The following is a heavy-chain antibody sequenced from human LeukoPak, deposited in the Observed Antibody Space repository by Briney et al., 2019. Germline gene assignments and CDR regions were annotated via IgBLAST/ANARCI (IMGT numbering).Heavy chain of an antibody. J-gene: IGHJ4*02. CDR1: GGSLSNYY. V-gene: IGHV4-4*07. D-gene: IGHD1-26*01. CDR3: ARGHIVGSTTYYFDY. Sequence: PSETLSLTCTLSGGSLSNYYWTWVRQPAGKGLEWIGRIYTSGSTDYNPSLKSRVTMSVNTSNNQFSLKLTSVTTADTAVYYCARGHIVGSTTYYFDYWGQGTLVTVSS. CDR2: IYTSGST.